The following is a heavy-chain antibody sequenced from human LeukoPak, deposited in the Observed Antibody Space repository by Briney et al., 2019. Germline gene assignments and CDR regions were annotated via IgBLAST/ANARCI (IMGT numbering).Heavy chain of an antibody. CDR1: GGTFNDYY. CDR3: ARGQWPDNY. D-gene: IGHD6-19*01. CDR2: INHSGST. Sequence: PSKTLSLTCAVYGGTFNDYYWSWIRQPPGKGLEWIGEINHSGSTNYNPSLKSRVIISVETSKKQFSLKLSSVTAADTAVYYWARGQWPDNYWGQGTLVTVSS. V-gene: IGHV4-34*01. J-gene: IGHJ4*02.